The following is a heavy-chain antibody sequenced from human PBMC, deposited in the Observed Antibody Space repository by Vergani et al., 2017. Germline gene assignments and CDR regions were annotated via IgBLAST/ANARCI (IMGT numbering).Heavy chain of an antibody. D-gene: IGHD3-10*01. J-gene: IGHJ4*02. CDR2: ITYNGGRT. CDR3: ANEGSANRIRGWLDH. V-gene: IGHV3-23*01. Sequence: EVRLLESGGGLVQPGGSLRLSCAASGFTFNIYAMSWVRQAPGKGLEWVSTITYNGGRTYYADSVTGRFTISRDNSKNTLFLQLKTLRAEDTGVYYCANEGSANRIRGWLDHWGQGALVTVSS. CDR1: GFTFNIYA.